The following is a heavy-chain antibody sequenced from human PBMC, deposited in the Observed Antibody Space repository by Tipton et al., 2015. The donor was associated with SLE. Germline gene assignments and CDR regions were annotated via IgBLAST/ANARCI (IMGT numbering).Heavy chain of an antibody. D-gene: IGHD4-23*01. CDR2: IYSGGST. V-gene: IGHV3-53*04. J-gene: IGHJ3*02. CDR3: ARARGGYGGNWAAVDI. Sequence: SLRLSCAASGFTVSSNYMSWVRQAPGKGLEWVSVIYSGGSTYYADSVKGRFTLSRHNSKNTLYLQMNSLRAEDTAVYYCARARGGYGGNWAAVDIWGQGTMVTVSS. CDR1: GFTVSSNY.